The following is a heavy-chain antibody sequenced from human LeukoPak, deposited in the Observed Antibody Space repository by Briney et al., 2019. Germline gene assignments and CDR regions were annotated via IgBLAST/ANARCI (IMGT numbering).Heavy chain of an antibody. V-gene: IGHV3-30*04. CDR3: ARGWGSNDY. J-gene: IGHJ4*02. CDR1: GFTFSSYA. Sequence: GRSLRLSCAASGFTFSSYAMHWVRQAPGKGLEWVAVISYDGSNKYYADSVKGRFTISRDNSKNTLYLQMNSLRAEDTAVYYCARGWGSNDYWGQGTLVTVSS. CDR2: ISYDGSNK. D-gene: IGHD7-27*01.